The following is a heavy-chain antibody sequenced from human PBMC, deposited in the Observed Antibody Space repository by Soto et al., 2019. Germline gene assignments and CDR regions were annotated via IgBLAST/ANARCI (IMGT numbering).Heavy chain of an antibody. CDR1: GDSISSYY. J-gene: IGHJ6*02. D-gene: IGHD6-13*01. CDR3: ARAGYSSSWARKSRYYGMDV. CDR2: VYIRGST. V-gene: IGHV4-4*07. Sequence: KPSATLSLTCAVSGDSISSYYWSWIRQPAGKGLEWLGRVYIRGSTIYNPSLESRVAMSVDTSKNQFSLKLTSMTAADTAVYYCARAGYSSSWARKSRYYGMDVWGQGTTVTVSS.